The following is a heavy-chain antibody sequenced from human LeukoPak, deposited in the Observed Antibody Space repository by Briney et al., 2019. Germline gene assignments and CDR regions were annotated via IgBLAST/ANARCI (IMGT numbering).Heavy chain of an antibody. J-gene: IGHJ4*02. CDR1: GFTVRSNY. D-gene: IGHD4-23*01. V-gene: IGHV3-53*01. CDR2: IYGGDDT. Sequence: GGSLRLSCAASGFTVRSNYMNWVRQAPEKGLEWVSVIYGGDDTYYAASVKGRFTISRDNSRNTLYLQMNSLRAEDTAVYYCARDLHGGGDSWGQGTLVTVSS. CDR3: ARDLHGGGDS.